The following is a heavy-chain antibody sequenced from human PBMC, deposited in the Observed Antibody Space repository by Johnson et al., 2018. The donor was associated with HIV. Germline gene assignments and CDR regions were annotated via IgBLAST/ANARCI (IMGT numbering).Heavy chain of an antibody. CDR2: ISSDGSNK. CDR3: TYSSAWSPGAFDI. CDR1: GFTVSSDY. Sequence: QVQVVESGGGLVQPGGSLRLSCAASGFTVSSDYISWVRQAPGKGLEWVAVISSDGSNKYYADPFKGRLPISSDNSKNTLYLQMNSLRAEDTAVFYCTYSSAWSPGAFDIWGQGTMVTVSS. J-gene: IGHJ3*02. V-gene: IGHV3-30*19. D-gene: IGHD6-19*01.